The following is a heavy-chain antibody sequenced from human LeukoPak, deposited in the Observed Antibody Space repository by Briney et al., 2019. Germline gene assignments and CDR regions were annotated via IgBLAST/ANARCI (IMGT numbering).Heavy chain of an antibody. Sequence: GGSLRLSCAASGFTFSSYDMHWVRQATGKGLEWVSAIGTAGDTYYPGSVKGRFSISRENAKNSLYLQMNSLRAGDTAVYYCARGGYGDYGYYDYWGQGTLVTVSS. D-gene: IGHD4-17*01. J-gene: IGHJ4*02. CDR1: GFTFSSYD. CDR3: ARGGYGDYGYYDY. V-gene: IGHV3-13*01. CDR2: IGTAGDT.